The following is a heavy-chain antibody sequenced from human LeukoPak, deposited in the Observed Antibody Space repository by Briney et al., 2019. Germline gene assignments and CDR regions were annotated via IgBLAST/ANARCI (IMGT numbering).Heavy chain of an antibody. D-gene: IGHD3-10*01. CDR3: ARDSAPTRAMVRGVMGY. J-gene: IGHJ4*02. V-gene: IGHV1-18*01. CDR2: ISAYNGNT. CDR1: GYTFTSYG. Sequence: ASVKVSCKASGYTFTSYGISWVRQAPGQGLEWMGWISAYNGNTNYAQKLQGRVTMTTDTSTSTAYMELRSLRSDDTAVYYCARDSAPTRAMVRGVMGYWGQGTLVTVSS.